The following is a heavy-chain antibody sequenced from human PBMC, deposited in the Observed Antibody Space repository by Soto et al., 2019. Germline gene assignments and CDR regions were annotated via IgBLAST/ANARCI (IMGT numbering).Heavy chain of an antibody. CDR2: IYYRGST. V-gene: IGHV4-59*01. J-gene: IGHJ2*01. CDR3: ARFNWYFDL. CDR1: GCSISSYY. Sequence: QVQLQESGPGLVKPSETLSLTCTVSGCSISSYYWSWIRQPPGKGLEWIGYIYYRGSTNYNPALKSRLTILVDTSKNQFSLKLSSVTAADTAMYYCARFNWYFDLWGRGTLVTVSS.